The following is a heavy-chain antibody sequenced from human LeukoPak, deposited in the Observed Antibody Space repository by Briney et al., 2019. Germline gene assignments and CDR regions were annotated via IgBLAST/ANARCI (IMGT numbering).Heavy chain of an antibody. Sequence: SETLSLTCTVSGGSISSGNYYWSWIRQPPGKGLEWIGYVFNSGGSNYNPSLQSRVTMSVDTSKNQFSLKLSSVTAADTAVYYCVRTLGGYTYGPFDYWGQGTLVTVSP. CDR1: GGSISSGNYY. V-gene: IGHV4-61*01. CDR3: VRTLGGYTYGPFDY. J-gene: IGHJ4*02. CDR2: VFNSGGS. D-gene: IGHD5-18*01.